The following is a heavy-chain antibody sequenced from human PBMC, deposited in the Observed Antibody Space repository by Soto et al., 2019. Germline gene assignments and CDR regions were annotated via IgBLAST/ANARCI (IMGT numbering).Heavy chain of an antibody. V-gene: IGHV3-74*01. D-gene: IGHD6-19*01. Sequence: EVQLVESGGGLVQPGGSLRLSCAASGFTFSSYWMYWVRQAPGKGLVWVSRTNSDGSDTTYADSVKGRFTISRDNAKNTLYLQMNSLRAEDTAVYYFARDRGWSLFDYWGQGTLVTVSS. CDR3: ARDRGWSLFDY. J-gene: IGHJ4*02. CDR2: TNSDGSDT. CDR1: GFTFSSYW.